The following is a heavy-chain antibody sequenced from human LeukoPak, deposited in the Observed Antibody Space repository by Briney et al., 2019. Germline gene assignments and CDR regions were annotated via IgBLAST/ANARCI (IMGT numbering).Heavy chain of an antibody. CDR2: IHFSGTT. V-gene: IGHV4-59*01. Sequence: SETLSLTCTVSGGSIDYYYWTWIRQPPGKGLEGIGYIHFSGTTSYNPSLKSRLTMSVDTSKYQFSLELSSVTAADTAVYYCARYSATYYHYWGPGILVTVSS. CDR1: GGSIDYYY. J-gene: IGHJ4*02. D-gene: IGHD1-26*01. CDR3: ARYSATYYHY.